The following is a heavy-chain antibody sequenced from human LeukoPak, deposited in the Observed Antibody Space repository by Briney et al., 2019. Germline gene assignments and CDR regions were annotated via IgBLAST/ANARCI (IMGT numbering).Heavy chain of an antibody. J-gene: IGHJ4*02. CDR2: LSYDGSNK. CDR3: AKGYSSAWYYFDC. CDR1: GFTFSSYA. Sequence: GGSLRLSCATSGFTFSSYAMHWVRQAPGKGLEWVAVLSYDGSNKFYADSVKGRFTISRDNSKNTLYLQLNSLRAEDTALYYCAKGYSSAWYYFDCWGQGTLVTVSS. D-gene: IGHD6-19*01. V-gene: IGHV3-30*04.